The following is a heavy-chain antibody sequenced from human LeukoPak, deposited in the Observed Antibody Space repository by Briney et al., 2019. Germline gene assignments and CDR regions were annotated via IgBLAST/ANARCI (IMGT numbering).Heavy chain of an antibody. D-gene: IGHD5-24*01. CDR2: IWYDGSNK. J-gene: IGHJ4*02. V-gene: IGHV3-33*01. Sequence: GGSLRLSCAASGFTFSSYGMHWVRQAPGKGLEWVAVIWYDGSNKYYADSVKGRFTISRDNSKNTLYLQMNSLRAEDTAVYYCARALGDGYNAPFNYWGQGTLVTVSS. CDR1: GFTFSSYG. CDR3: ARALGDGYNAPFNY.